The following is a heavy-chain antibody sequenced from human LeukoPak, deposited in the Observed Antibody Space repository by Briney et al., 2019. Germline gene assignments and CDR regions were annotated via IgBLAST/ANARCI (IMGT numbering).Heavy chain of an antibody. CDR2: IYPGDSDT. D-gene: IGHD2-2*01. V-gene: IGHV5-51*01. J-gene: IGHJ5*02. CDR3: ARHEGGYCSSTSCPPRDDNWFDP. CDR1: GYSFTSYW. Sequence: GESLKISSKGSGYSFTSYWIGWVRQMPGKGLEWMGIIYPGDSDTRYSPSFRGQVTILADKAISTAYLQWSSLKASDTAMYYCARHEGGYCSSTSCPPRDDNWFDPSGQGTLVTVSS.